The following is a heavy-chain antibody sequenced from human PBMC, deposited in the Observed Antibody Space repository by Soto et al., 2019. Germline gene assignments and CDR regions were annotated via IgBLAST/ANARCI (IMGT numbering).Heavy chain of an antibody. J-gene: IGHJ4*02. CDR3: AIGAYYDFWSGYARLHY. Sequence: QVQLVQSGAEVKKPGASVKVSCKASGYTFTSYGISWVRQAPGQGLEWMGWISAYNGNTNYAQKLQGRVTMTTDTSTSTAYMELRSLSSDDTAVYYCAIGAYYDFWSGYARLHYWGQGTLVTVSS. CDR1: GYTFTSYG. D-gene: IGHD3-3*01. CDR2: ISAYNGNT. V-gene: IGHV1-18*01.